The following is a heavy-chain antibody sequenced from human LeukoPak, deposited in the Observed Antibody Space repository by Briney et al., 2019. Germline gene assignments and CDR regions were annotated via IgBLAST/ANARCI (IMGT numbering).Heavy chain of an antibody. CDR3: ARDPSNTSGWYAWADY. J-gene: IGHJ4*02. D-gene: IGHD6-19*01. V-gene: IGHV1-18*01. CDR1: GFTFPRYD. CDR2: ISAYSGDT. Sequence: GASVKLSCNACGFTFPRYDNSWARQAPGQGLEWMGWISAYSGDTKYAQKFQDRLTMTTETSTSAAYMELTSLRSDDTAVYYCARDPSNTSGWYAWADYWGQGTLVTVSS.